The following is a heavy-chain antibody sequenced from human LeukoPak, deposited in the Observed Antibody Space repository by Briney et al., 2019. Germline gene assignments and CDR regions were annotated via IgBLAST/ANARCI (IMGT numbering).Heavy chain of an antibody. CDR1: GFTFSSCG. Sequence: PGGSLRLSCAASGFTFSSCGMHWVRQAPGKGLEWVAFIRYDGSNKYYADSVKGRFTISRDNSKNTLYLQMNSLRAEDTAVYYCAKDRAAVRLQSDAFDIWGQGTMVTVSS. CDR2: IRYDGSNK. V-gene: IGHV3-30*02. J-gene: IGHJ3*02. CDR3: AKDRAAVRLQSDAFDI. D-gene: IGHD4-11*01.